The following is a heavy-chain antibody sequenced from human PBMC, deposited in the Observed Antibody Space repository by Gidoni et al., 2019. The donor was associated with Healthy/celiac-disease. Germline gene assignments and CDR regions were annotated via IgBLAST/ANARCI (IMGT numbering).Heavy chain of an antibody. CDR2: IYHSGST. V-gene: IGHV4-4*02. J-gene: IGHJ5*02. Sequence: QVQLQESGPGLVKPSGTLSLTCAVSGGSISSSNWWSWVRQPPGKGLEWIGEIYHSGSTNYNPSLKSRVTISVDKSKNQFSLKLRSVTAAETDVYYCAREDRANYGEGSYWFDPWGQGTLVTVSS. CDR3: AREDRANYGEGSYWFDP. CDR1: GGSISSSNW. D-gene: IGHD4-17*01.